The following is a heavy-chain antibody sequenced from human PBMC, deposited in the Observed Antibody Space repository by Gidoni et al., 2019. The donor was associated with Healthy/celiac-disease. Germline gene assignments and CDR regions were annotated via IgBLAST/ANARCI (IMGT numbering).Heavy chain of an antibody. CDR2: IYYSGST. CDR3: ASSFHDYGGDAVDI. Sequence: QLQLQESGPGLVKPSETLSLTCTVSGGSISSSSYYWGWIRQPPGKGLEWIGSIYYSGSTYYNPSLKSRVTISVDTSKNQFSLKLSSVTAADTAVYYCASSFHDYGGDAVDIWAKGQWSPSLQ. CDR1: GGSISSSSYY. D-gene: IGHD4-17*01. J-gene: IGHJ3*02. V-gene: IGHV4-39*01.